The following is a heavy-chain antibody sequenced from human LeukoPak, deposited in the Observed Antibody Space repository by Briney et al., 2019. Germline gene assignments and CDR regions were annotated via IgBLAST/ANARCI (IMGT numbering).Heavy chain of an antibody. D-gene: IGHD3-10*01. J-gene: IGHJ3*02. CDR1: GYSFTSYW. V-gene: IGHV5-51*01. CDR2: IYPGDSDT. CDR3: ARGTGYYGSGSFDAFDI. Sequence: GESLKISCKGSGYSFTSYWIGWVRQMPGKGLEWMGIIYPGDSDTRYSPSFQGQVTISADKSISTAYLQWSGLKASDTAMYYCARGTGYYGSGSFDAFDIWGQGTMVTVSS.